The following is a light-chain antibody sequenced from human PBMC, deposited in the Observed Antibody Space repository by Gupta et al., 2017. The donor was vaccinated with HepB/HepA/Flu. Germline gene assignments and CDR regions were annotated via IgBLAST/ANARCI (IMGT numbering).Light chain of an antibody. V-gene: IGLV3-21*03. CDR3: QVWDSSTDHPV. Sequence: SYVLTQTHSLSVPPGKTATISCGGNNIGAKSVHWYRQRPGQAPVLVISNNNDRPSGIPEGISGSNSGNTATLTINRVETGDEADYYCQVWDSSTDHPVFGGGTKLTVL. J-gene: IGLJ2*01. CDR2: NNN. CDR1: NIGAKS.